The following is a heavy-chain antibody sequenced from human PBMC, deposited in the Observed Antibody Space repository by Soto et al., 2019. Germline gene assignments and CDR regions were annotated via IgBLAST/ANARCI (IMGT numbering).Heavy chain of an antibody. J-gene: IGHJ4*02. CDR1: GFTFSSYA. D-gene: IGHD6-19*01. V-gene: IGHV3-23*01. Sequence: GGSLGLSCAASGFTFSSYAMSWVRQAPGKGLEWVSAISGSGGSTYYADSVKGRFTISRDNSKNTLYLQMNSRRAEDTAVYYCAKRPTVGGSGWYYSIDYWGQGTLVTVSS. CDR3: AKRPTVGGSGWYYSIDY. CDR2: ISGSGGST.